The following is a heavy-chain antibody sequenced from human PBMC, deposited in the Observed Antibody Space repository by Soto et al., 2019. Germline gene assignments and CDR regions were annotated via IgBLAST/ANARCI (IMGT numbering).Heavy chain of an antibody. J-gene: IGHJ4*02. V-gene: IGHV1-18*01. CDR1: GYTFTSYD. CDR3: ARTLYGDNVDY. CDR2: ISAYNGNT. Sequence: ASVKVSCKASGYTFTSYDINWVRQATGQGLEWVGWISAYNGNTNYAQKLQGRVTMTTDTSTSTAYMELSSLRSEDTAVYYCARTLYGDNVDYWGQGTLVTVSS. D-gene: IGHD4-17*01.